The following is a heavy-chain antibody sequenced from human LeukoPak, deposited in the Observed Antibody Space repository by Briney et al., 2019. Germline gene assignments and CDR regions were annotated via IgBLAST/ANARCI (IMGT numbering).Heavy chain of an antibody. CDR2: IYYSGST. J-gene: IGHJ4*02. CDR3: ARMNYVAAVLYFDY. CDR1: GGSISSGGYY. V-gene: IGHV4-31*03. D-gene: IGHD6-13*01. Sequence: SQTLSLTCTVSGGSISSGGYYWSWIRQHPGKGLEWIGYIYYSGSTYYNPSLKSRVTISVDTSKNQFSLKLSSVTAADTAVYYCARMNYVAAVLYFDYWGQGTLVTVSS.